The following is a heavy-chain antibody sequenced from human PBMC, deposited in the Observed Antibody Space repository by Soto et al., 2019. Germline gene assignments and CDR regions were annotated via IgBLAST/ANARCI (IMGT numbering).Heavy chain of an antibody. V-gene: IGHV1-3*01. CDR1: GYAFTSYT. Sequence: QVQLVQSGAEVKKPGASVKVSCNPSGYAFTSYTMHWVRQAPGQGLEWMGWINADNGASKYSQKFQGRVTITRDTSASIAYLELSSLRSEDTAVYYCARDTGSGLRVEPGIFEYWGQGTLVTVSS. CDR2: INADNGAS. D-gene: IGHD1-26*01. J-gene: IGHJ4*02. CDR3: ARDTGSGLRVEPGIFEY.